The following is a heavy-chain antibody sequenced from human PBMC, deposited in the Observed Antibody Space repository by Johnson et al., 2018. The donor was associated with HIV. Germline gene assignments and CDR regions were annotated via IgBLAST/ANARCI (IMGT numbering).Heavy chain of an antibody. D-gene: IGHD6-19*01. CDR3: ARSLGIAVVVHATAFDI. J-gene: IGHJ3*02. CDR2: INWNGGST. V-gene: IGHV3-20*04. CDR1: GFTFDDYG. Sequence: AQLVESGGGVVRPGGSLRLSCAASGFTFDDYGMSWVRQAPGKGLEWVSGINWNGGSTTYAASVKGRFTISRDNAKNSLYLQMNSLRAEDTALYYCARSLGIAVVVHATAFDIWGRGTMVSASS.